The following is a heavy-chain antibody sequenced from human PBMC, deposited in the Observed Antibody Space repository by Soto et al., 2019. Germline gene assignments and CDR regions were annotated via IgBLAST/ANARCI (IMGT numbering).Heavy chain of an antibody. CDR3: ARIHVDTYMIYWLDP. V-gene: IGHV4-61*01. CDR1: GDSVTSGNYY. Sequence: SETLSLTCTVSGDSVTSGNYYWSWIRQPPGKGLEWIGYIYYSGNTNYSPSLKSRVTMSLDRSNNQFSLNLSSVTAADTAVYYCARIHVDTYMIYWLDPWGQGILVTVSS. J-gene: IGHJ5*01. CDR2: IYYSGNT. D-gene: IGHD5-18*01.